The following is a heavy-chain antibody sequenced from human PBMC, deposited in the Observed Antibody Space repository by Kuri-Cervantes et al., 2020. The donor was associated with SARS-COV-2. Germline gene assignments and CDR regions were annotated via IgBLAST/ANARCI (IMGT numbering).Heavy chain of an antibody. D-gene: IGHD4-11*01. Sequence: ASLKVSCKASGYTFTSYYKHWVRQTPGQGLEWMGIINPSGGSTSYAQKFQGRVTMTRDTSTSTVYMELSSLRSEDTAVYYCSGEQTTVTTWGLLNDLYYYYYYMDVWGKGTTVTVSS. CDR3: SGEQTTVTTWGLLNDLYYYYYYMDV. J-gene: IGHJ6*03. V-gene: IGHV1-46*01. CDR1: GYTFTSYY. CDR2: INPSGGST.